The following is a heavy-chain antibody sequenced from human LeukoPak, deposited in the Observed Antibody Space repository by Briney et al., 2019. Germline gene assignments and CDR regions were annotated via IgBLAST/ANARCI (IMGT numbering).Heavy chain of an antibody. CDR2: INNDGSTT. CDR3: ARGLGSGDYVANAFDF. CDR1: GFTFSSYW. D-gene: IGHD4-17*01. V-gene: IGHV3-74*01. J-gene: IGHJ3*01. Sequence: PGGSLRLSCAASGFTFSSYWMYWVRQDPGKGLVWVSRINNDGSTTNYADSVKGRFTISRDNAKKSVYLHMSRLRAEDTTVYYCARGLGSGDYVANAFDFWGRGTTVSVS.